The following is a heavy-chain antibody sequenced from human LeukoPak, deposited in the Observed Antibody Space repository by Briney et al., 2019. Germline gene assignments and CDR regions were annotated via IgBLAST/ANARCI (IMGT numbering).Heavy chain of an antibody. CDR3: ARVETGTTGFYYYYYGMDV. Sequence: SETLSLTCTVSGGSISSGGYCWSWIRQHPGKGLEWIGYIYYSGSTYYNPSLKSRVTISVDTSKNQFSLKLSSVTAADTAVYYCARVETGTTGFYYYYYGMDVWGQGTTVTVSS. V-gene: IGHV4-31*03. J-gene: IGHJ6*02. CDR2: IYYSGST. CDR1: GGSISSGGYC. D-gene: IGHD1-7*01.